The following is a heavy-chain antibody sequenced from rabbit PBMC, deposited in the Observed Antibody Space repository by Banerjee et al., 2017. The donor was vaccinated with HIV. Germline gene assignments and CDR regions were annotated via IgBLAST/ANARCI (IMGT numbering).Heavy chain of an antibody. D-gene: IGHD6-1*01. CDR1: GFSFSSSYW. V-gene: IGHV1S45*01. CDR3: AREEYVGYGYANL. J-gene: IGHJ4*01. CDR2: IYGGSSGSS. Sequence: QEQLVESGGGLVQPEGSLTLTCTASGFSFSSSYWICWVRQAPGKGLEWIACIYGGSSGSSYYASWAKGRFTISKTSSTTVTLQMTSLTAADTATYFCAREEYVGYGYANLWGQGTLVTVS.